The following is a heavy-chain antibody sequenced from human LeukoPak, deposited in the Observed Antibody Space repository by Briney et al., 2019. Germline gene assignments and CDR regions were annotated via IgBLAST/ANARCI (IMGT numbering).Heavy chain of an antibody. CDR2: ISSSSSTI. V-gene: IGHV3-48*01. Sequence: GGSLRLSCAASGFTFSSYSMNWVRQAPGKGLEWVSYISSSSSTIYYADSVKGRFTISRDNAKNSLYLQMNSLRAEDTAVYYCATSSTSSNKDYWGQGTLVTVSS. CDR1: GFTFSSYS. D-gene: IGHD2-2*01. CDR3: ATSSTSSNKDY. J-gene: IGHJ4*02.